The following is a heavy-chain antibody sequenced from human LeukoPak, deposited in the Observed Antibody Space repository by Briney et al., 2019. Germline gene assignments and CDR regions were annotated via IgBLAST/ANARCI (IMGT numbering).Heavy chain of an antibody. CDR1: GYSISSGYY. V-gene: IGHV4-38-2*02. CDR2: IYHSGST. Sequence: SETLSLTCTVSGYSISSGYYWGWIRQPPGKGLEWTGSIYHSGSTYYNPSLKSRVTISVDTSKNQFSLKLSSVTAADTAVYYCARDPSQPLVVFDIWGQGTMVTVSS. J-gene: IGHJ3*02. CDR3: ARDPSQPLVVFDI.